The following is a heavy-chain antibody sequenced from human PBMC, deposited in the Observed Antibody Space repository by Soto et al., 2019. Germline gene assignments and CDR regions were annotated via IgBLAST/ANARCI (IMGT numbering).Heavy chain of an antibody. CDR3: ARGANHGSSWYFWFDP. CDR1: GGTFSTYP. D-gene: IGHD6-13*01. V-gene: IGHV1-69*01. J-gene: IGHJ5*02. CDR2: IIPLFGTT. Sequence: QVQLVQSGAEVRMPGSSVKVSCKASGGTFSTYPINWVRQAPGQGLEWMGGIIPLFGTTNYAQKFKGRVTITADESTSTAYMERSSLRAEDAAVYYCARGANHGSSWYFWFDPWGQGTLVTVSS.